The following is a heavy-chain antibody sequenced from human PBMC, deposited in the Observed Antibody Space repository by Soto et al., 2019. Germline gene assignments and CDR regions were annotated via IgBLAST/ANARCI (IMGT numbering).Heavy chain of an antibody. V-gene: IGHV3-48*02. CDR2: SSGSGGTI. CDR1: GFTLSSSS. D-gene: IGHD6-19*01. J-gene: IGHJ4*02. Sequence: EVQLVESGGGMVQPGGSLRVSCAASGFTLSSSSMHWVRQAPGKGLEWVSYSSGSGGTIYYADSVKGRFTISRDNAKNSLSVQMNSLRDDDTAVYFCARETGLRSSGWSYYFDFWGQGTRVTVSS. CDR3: ARETGLRSSGWSYYFDF.